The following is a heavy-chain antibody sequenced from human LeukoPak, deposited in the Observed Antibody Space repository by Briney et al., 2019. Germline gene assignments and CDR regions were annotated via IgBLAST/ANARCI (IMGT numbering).Heavy chain of an antibody. CDR1: GFTFSSYW. J-gene: IGHJ4*02. V-gene: IGHV3-74*01. Sequence: GGSLRLSCAASGFTFSSYWMHWVRQAPGKGLVWVSRINSDGSSTSYADSVKGRFTISRDNAKNTLYLQMNSLRAEDTAVYYCAREYSSSWYEVFDYWGQGTLVTVSS. D-gene: IGHD6-13*01. CDR3: AREYSSSWYEVFDY. CDR2: INSDGSST.